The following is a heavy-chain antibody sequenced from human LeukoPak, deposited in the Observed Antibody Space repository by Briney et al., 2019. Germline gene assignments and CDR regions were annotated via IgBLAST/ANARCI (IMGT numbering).Heavy chain of an antibody. J-gene: IGHJ4*02. CDR1: GFTFSSYA. Sequence: PGGSLRLSCAASGFTFSSYAMSWVRQAPGKGLEWVSTFSNTGSAYYADSVKGRFTISRDNSKNSLYLRMNSLRAEDTALYYCAKDSYDFWSGFDYWGQGTLVTVSS. CDR3: AKDSYDFWSGFDY. V-gene: IGHV3-23*01. D-gene: IGHD3-3*01. CDR2: FSNTGSA.